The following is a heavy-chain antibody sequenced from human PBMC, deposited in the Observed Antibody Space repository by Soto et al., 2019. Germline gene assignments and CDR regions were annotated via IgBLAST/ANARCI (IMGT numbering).Heavy chain of an antibody. CDR3: AAVGYCSSTSCQTRYYYYGMDV. CDR2: ISRSGSDI. Sequence: GGSLRLSCAASGFTFSDYSMNWVRQAPGKGLEWVSYISRSGSDIYYADSVKGRFTISRDNAKNSLFLQMNSLRAEDTAVYYCAAVGYCSSTSCQTRYYYYGMDVWGQGTTVTVSS. D-gene: IGHD2-2*03. V-gene: IGHV3-11*01. CDR1: GFTFSDYS. J-gene: IGHJ6*02.